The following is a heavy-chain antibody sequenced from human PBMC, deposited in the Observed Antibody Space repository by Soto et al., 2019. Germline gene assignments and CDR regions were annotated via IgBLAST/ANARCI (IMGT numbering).Heavy chain of an antibody. J-gene: IGHJ4*02. CDR3: ARSIGSGGVIGGFAY. CDR1: GGTFNMYA. CDR2: IIPIFDTP. D-gene: IGHD3-16*02. Sequence: QVQLVQSGAEVRKPGSAVRVSCKASGGTFNMYAMNWVRQAPGQGLEWMAGIIPIFDTPRYSQQFQGRVTIPVDESTSTAYMELSSLRSEDTAIYYCARSIGSGGVIGGFAYWGQGTLVTVAS. V-gene: IGHV1-69*01.